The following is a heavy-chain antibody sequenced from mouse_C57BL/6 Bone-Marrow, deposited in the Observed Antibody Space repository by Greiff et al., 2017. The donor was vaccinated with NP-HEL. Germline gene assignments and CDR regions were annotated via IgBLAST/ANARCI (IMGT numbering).Heavy chain of an antibody. CDR2: ISDGGSYT. D-gene: IGHD1-1*01. CDR1: GFTFSSYA. J-gene: IGHJ1*03. Sequence: DVMLVESGGGLVKPGGSLKLSCAASGFTFSSYAMSWVRQTPEKRLEWVATISDGGSYTYYPDNVKGRFTISRDNAKNNLYLQMSHLKSEDTAMYYCARDPYYYGIYVDVWGTGTTVTVSS. V-gene: IGHV5-4*01. CDR3: ARDPYYYGIYVDV.